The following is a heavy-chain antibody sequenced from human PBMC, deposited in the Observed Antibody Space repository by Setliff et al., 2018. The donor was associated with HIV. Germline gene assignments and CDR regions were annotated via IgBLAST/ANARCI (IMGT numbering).Heavy chain of an antibody. CDR2: ITSGSTI. CDR1: GFTFTDYT. Sequence: PGGSLRLSCAASGFTFTDYTMNWVRQAPGKGLEWVSSITSGSTIYYADSVKGRFTISRDNAKNSLYLQMNSLRAEDTAVYYCARDRSSGWYYYYYGMDVWGQGTTVTVSS. V-gene: IGHV3-21*01. D-gene: IGHD6-19*01. J-gene: IGHJ6*02. CDR3: ARDRSSGWYYYYYGMDV.